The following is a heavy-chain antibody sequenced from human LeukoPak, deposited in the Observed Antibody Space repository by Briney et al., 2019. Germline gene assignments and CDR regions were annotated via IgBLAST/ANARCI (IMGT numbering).Heavy chain of an antibody. V-gene: IGHV3-33*01. Sequence: GGSLRLSCAASGFTFSSYGMHWVRQAPGKGLEWVAVIWYDGSNKYYADSVKGRFTISRDNSKSTLYLQMNSLRAEDTAVYYCARDYREHYYYYGMDVWGQGTTVTVSS. CDR3: ARDYREHYYYYGMDV. D-gene: IGHD1-1*01. CDR1: GFTFSSYG. J-gene: IGHJ6*02. CDR2: IWYDGSNK.